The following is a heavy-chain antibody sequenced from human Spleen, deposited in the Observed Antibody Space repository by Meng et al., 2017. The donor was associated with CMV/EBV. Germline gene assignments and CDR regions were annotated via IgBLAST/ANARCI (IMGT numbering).Heavy chain of an antibody. CDR2: INPDSGGT. D-gene: IGHD3-3*02. Sequence: ASVKVSCTASGYTFTAYYIHWVRQAPGQGLEWMGWINPDSGGTTYAQTFQGRVTMTRDTSINTAYMELSRLRSDDTAVYYCARVVGINIFGVLIPNWFDPWGQGTLVTVSS. CDR3: ARVVGINIFGVLIPNWFDP. V-gene: IGHV1-2*02. J-gene: IGHJ5*02. CDR1: GYTFTAYY.